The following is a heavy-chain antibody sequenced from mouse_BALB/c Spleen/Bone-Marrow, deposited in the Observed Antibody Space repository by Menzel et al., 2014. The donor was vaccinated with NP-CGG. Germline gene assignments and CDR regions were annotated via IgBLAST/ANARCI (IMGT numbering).Heavy chain of an antibody. CDR2: IDPSDSYI. CDR3: ARWGYLDY. J-gene: IGHJ2*01. CDR1: GYTFTRFY. D-gene: IGHD3-1*01. V-gene: IGHV1-69*02. Sequence: QVQLQQSGAEFAKPGASVRLSCKASGYTFTRFYIHWVKQRPGQDLEWIGKIDPSDSYINYNQKFKGKATLTVDKSSNTAYMQLSSLTSEDSALYYCARWGYLDYWGQGTTLTVS.